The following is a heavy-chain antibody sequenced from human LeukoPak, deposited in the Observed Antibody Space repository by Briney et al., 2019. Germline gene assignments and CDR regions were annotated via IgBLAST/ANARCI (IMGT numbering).Heavy chain of an antibody. D-gene: IGHD5-12*01. V-gene: IGHV1-69*05. Sequence: SVKVSCKASGGTFSSYAISWVRQAPGHGLEWMGRIIPIFGTANYAQKFQGRVTITTDESTSTAYMELSSLRSEDTAVYYCARAGVLRRGYSGYDNAFDIWGQGTMVTVSS. CDR3: ARAGVLRRGYSGYDNAFDI. CDR2: IIPIFGTA. CDR1: GGTFSSYA. J-gene: IGHJ3*02.